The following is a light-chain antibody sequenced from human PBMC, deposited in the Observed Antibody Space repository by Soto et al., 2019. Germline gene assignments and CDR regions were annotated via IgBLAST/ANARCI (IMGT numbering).Light chain of an antibody. CDR3: QQVNVYPST. V-gene: IGKV1-9*01. Sequence: DIQMTQSPSSLSASVEDRVIITCRASQGISSYLGWYQQKPGKAPNLLIYDASTLHSGVPSRFSGGGSGTDFTLTISSLQPEDFATYYCQQVNVYPSTFGGGTKVDIK. CDR1: QGISSY. J-gene: IGKJ4*01. CDR2: DAS.